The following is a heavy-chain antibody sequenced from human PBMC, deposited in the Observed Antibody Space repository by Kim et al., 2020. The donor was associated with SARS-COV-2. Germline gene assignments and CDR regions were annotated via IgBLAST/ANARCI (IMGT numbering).Heavy chain of an antibody. V-gene: IGHV3-23*01. D-gene: IGHD6-13*01. J-gene: IGHJ5*02. Sequence: GGSLRLSCVASGFTFNNMNWVRQAPGKGLEWVSGISDTGGVTHYADSVKGRFTISRDNSKNTLYLQMNSLRAEDTAVYYCVESVYGNGWSPWGQGTLVTVSS. CDR2: ISDTGGVT. CDR3: VESVYGNGWSP. CDR1: GFTFNN.